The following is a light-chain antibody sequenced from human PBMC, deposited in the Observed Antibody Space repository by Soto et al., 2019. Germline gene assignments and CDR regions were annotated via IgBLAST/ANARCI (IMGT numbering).Light chain of an antibody. Sequence: VLTQSPGTLSLSPGERATLSCRASQSVSSYLAWYQQKPGQAPRLLIYGASSRATGIPDRFSGGGSGTDFTLTISRLEPEDFAVYYCQQYGSSPITFGQGTRLEIK. J-gene: IGKJ5*01. CDR2: GAS. V-gene: IGKV3-20*01. CDR1: QSVSSY. CDR3: QQYGSSPIT.